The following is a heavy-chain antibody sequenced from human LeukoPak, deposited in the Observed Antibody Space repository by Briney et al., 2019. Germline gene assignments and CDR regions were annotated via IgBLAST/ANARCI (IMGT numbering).Heavy chain of an antibody. CDR3: AKDLFSMIAVGAIDY. Sequence: GGSLRLSYAASGFAFNNYALNGVRQAPGKGLEGVSSISAITGDTYYAVSVEVRFTISRDHSKNTVYLQMNSPRAADTAVYYCAKDLFSMIAVGAIDYWGQGTLVTVSS. CDR1: GFAFNNYA. J-gene: IGHJ4*02. V-gene: IGHV3-23*01. D-gene: IGHD3-22*01. CDR2: ISAITGDT.